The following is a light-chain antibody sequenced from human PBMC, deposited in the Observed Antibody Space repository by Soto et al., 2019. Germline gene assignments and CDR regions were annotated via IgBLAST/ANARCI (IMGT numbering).Light chain of an antibody. CDR2: WAS. V-gene: IGKV4-1*01. CDR1: QSVLYSSNNKNY. J-gene: IGKJ3*01. CDR3: QQHYSSPFT. Sequence: DIVMTQSPHSLSVSLGERATINCKSSQSVLYSSNNKNYLAWYQQKPGQPPKLLIYWASTRESGVPDRFSGSGSGTDFTLTISSLQAEDVAVYHCQQHYSSPFTFGPGTKVDIK.